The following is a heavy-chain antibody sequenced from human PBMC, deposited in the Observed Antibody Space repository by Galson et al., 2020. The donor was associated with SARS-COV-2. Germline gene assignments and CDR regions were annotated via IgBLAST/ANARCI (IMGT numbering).Heavy chain of an antibody. J-gene: IGHJ4*02. Sequence: SETLSLTCTVSGGSISSSSYNWGWIRQPPGKGLEWIGSIYYSGSTYYNPSLKSRVTISVDTSNNQFSLKLSSVTAADTAVYYCARYYYDSSVYYVTLDGFDYWGQGTLVTVSS. CDR3: ARYYYDSSVYYVTLDGFDY. CDR1: GGSISSSSYN. D-gene: IGHD3-22*01. V-gene: IGHV4-39*01. CDR2: IYYSGST.